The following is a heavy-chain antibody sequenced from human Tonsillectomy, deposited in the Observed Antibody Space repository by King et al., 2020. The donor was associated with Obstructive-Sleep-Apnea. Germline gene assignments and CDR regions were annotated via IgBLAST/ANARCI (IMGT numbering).Heavy chain of an antibody. D-gene: IGHD3-22*01. V-gene: IGHV1-8*01. J-gene: IGHJ5*02. CDR3: TRVRAHYSDSSGYRTFDP. CDR2: MNPNSGNT. CDR1: GYTFTTYD. Sequence: EQLVQSGAEVTKPGASLRVACKATGYTFTTYDINWVRQATGQRLEWMGWMNPNSGNTGYAQKFQGRVTMTRDTSISTAYMELRSLTSQDTAVYYCTRVRAHYSDSSGYRTFDPWGQGTLVTVSS.